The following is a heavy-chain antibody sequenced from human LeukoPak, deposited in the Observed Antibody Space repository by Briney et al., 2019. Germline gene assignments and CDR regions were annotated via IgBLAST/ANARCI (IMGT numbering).Heavy chain of an antibody. V-gene: IGHV1-2*02. Sequence: ASVKVSCKASGYTFTSYGFSWVRQAPGQGLEWMGWINPNSGGTNYAQKFQGRVTMTRDTSISTAYMKLSRLRSDDTAVYYCARDQERSWELLPYYYYMDVWGKGTTVTVSS. CDR1: GYTFTSYG. CDR2: INPNSGGT. J-gene: IGHJ6*03. D-gene: IGHD1-26*01. CDR3: ARDQERSWELLPYYYYMDV.